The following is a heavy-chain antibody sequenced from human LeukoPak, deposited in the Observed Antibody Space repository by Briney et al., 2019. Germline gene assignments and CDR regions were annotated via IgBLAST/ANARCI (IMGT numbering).Heavy chain of an antibody. J-gene: IGHJ4*02. CDR1: GFTFSSYA. CDR2: ISGSGGST. CDR3: ARSMIVVVITTYDY. Sequence: PGGSLRLSCAASGFTFSSYAMSWVRQAPGKGLEWVSAISGSGGSTYYADSVKGRFTISRDNSKNTLYLQMNSLRAEDTAVYYCARSMIVVVITTYDYWGQGTLVTVSS. V-gene: IGHV3-23*01. D-gene: IGHD3-22*01.